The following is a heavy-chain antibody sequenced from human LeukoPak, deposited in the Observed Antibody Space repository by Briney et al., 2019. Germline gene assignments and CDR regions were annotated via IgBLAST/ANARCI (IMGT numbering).Heavy chain of an antibody. CDR2: IIPILGIA. V-gene: IGHV1-69*04. J-gene: IGHJ5*02. D-gene: IGHD6-13*01. Sequence: ASVKVSCKASGGTFSSYAISWVRQAPGQGLEWMGRIIPILGIANYAQKFQGRVTITADKSTSTAYMELSSLRSEDTVVYYCARGGGTSGSSSWYWFDPWGQGTLVTVSS. CDR1: GGTFSSYA. CDR3: ARGGGTSGSSSWYWFDP.